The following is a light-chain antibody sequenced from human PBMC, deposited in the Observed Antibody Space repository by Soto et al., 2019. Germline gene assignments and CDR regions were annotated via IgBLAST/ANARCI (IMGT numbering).Light chain of an antibody. Sequence: QSALTRPASVSGSPGQSITISCTGTNNDVGGYNYVSWYQQFPGEAPRLVIYDVSHRPSGVSDRLSGSRSGNTASLTISGLQAEDEADYYCTSFTGGNIPYVLGTGTKVTVL. CDR2: DVS. V-gene: IGLV2-14*03. J-gene: IGLJ1*01. CDR1: NNDVGGYNY. CDR3: TSFTGGNIPYV.